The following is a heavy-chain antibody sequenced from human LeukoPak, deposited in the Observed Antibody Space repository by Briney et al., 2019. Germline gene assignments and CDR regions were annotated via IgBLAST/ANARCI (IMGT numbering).Heavy chain of an antibody. J-gene: IGHJ4*02. Sequence: ASVKVSCKASGYTFTDYYIHWVRQAPGQGLEWMGIINPSGGSTSYPQKFQGRVTMTRDTSTSIVYKELSSLRSEDTAVYFCARGDSHSWYPLHYWGQGTLVTVSS. V-gene: IGHV1-46*01. CDR1: GYTFTDYY. D-gene: IGHD6-13*01. CDR2: INPSGGST. CDR3: ARGDSHSWYPLHY.